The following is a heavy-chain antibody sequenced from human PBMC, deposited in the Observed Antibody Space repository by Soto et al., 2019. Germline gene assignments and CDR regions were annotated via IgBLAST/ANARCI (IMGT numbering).Heavy chain of an antibody. V-gene: IGHV3-23*01. Sequence: GGSLRLSCAASGFTFSSYCMSWVRQAPGKGLEWVSAISGSGGSTYYADSVKGRFTISRDNSKNTLYLQMNSLRAEDTAVYYCAKWPRYCSGGSCYGGCLEYWGQGTPVTVSS. CDR3: AKWPRYCSGGSCYGGCLEY. J-gene: IGHJ4*02. D-gene: IGHD2-15*01. CDR1: GFTFSSYC. CDR2: ISGSGGST.